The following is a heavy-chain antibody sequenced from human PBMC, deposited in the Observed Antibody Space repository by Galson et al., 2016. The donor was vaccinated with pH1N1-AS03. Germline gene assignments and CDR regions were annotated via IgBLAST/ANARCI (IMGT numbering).Heavy chain of an antibody. J-gene: IGHJ5*02. CDR2: ITSRGST. V-gene: IGHV3-23*01. CDR3: VVLTPGYRSGGGSVDH. D-gene: IGHD5-18*01. CDR1: GFIFSNYA. Sequence: SLRLSCAASGFIFSNYAMSWVRQAPGKGLEWVSAITSRGSTYYADSVKGRFTISRDNSKNALYLQMNSLRAEDTAIYYCVVLTPGYRSGGGSVDHWGQGTLVAVSS.